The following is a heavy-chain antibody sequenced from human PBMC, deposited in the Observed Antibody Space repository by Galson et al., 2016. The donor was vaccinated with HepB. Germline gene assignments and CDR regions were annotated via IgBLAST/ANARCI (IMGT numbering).Heavy chain of an antibody. D-gene: IGHD3-10*01. CDR3: ARTIIPAPISLFDP. J-gene: IGHJ5*02. Sequence: SLRLSCAASGFTFSNYWMHWVRQAPGTGLVWVSCIKSNGETADYADSVKGRFTISRDNAKNRLFMDMDSLTVEDTALYFCARTIIPAPISLFDPWGQGTLVTVSS. CDR1: GFTFSNYW. V-gene: IGHV3-74*01. CDR2: IKSNGETA.